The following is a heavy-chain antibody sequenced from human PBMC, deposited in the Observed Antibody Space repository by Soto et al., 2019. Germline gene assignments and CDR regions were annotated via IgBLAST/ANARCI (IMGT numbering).Heavy chain of an antibody. V-gene: IGHV1-69*13. J-gene: IGHJ4*02. CDR3: ARNEWFGEKYYFDY. CDR1: GGTFSSYA. Sequence: SVKVSCKASGGTFSSYAISWVRQAPGQGLEWMGGIIPIFGTANYAQKFQGRVTITADESTSTAYMELSSLRSEDTAVYYSARNEWFGEKYYFDYWGQGTLVTVSS. D-gene: IGHD3-10*01. CDR2: IIPIFGTA.